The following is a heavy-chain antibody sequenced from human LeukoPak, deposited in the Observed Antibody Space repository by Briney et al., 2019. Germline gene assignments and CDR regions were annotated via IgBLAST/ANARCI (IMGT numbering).Heavy chain of an antibody. V-gene: IGHV3-11*04. Sequence: GGSLRLSCAASGFTFSDYYMSWIRRAPGKGLEWVSYISSSGSTIYYADSVKGRFTISRDNAKNSLYLQMNSLRAEDTAVYYCARGVIGYYYDSSGHFDYWGQGTLVTVSS. D-gene: IGHD3-22*01. CDR2: ISSSGSTI. CDR3: ARGVIGYYYDSSGHFDY. J-gene: IGHJ4*02. CDR1: GFTFSDYY.